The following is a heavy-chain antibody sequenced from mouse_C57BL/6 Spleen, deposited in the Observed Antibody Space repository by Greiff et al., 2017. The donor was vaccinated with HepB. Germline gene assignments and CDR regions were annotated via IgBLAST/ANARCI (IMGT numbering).Heavy chain of an antibody. Sequence: QVQLKQSGPGLVQPSQSPSITCTVSGFSLTSYGVHWVRQSPGKGLEWLGVIWSGGSTDYNAAFISRLSISKDNSKSQVFFKMNSLQADDTAIYYCASPTVVADYAMDYWGQGTSVTVSS. J-gene: IGHJ4*01. D-gene: IGHD1-1*01. V-gene: IGHV2-2*01. CDR1: GFSLTSYG. CDR2: IWSGGST. CDR3: ASPTVVADYAMDY.